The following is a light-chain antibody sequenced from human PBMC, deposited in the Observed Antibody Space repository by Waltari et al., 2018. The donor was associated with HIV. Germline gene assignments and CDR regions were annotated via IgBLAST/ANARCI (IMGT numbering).Light chain of an antibody. J-gene: IGLJ3*02. Sequence: QSALTQPASVSGSLGPSITISCLQPSRDIGSYHYISLYQHHPDKAPTLVIYDANARPSGVPFRFSGSKSGNTASLTISGLQAEDEADYYCSSYTSTSTLLFGGGTKVTVL. CDR3: SSYTSTSTLL. V-gene: IGLV2-14*01. CDR1: SRDIGSYHY. CDR2: DAN.